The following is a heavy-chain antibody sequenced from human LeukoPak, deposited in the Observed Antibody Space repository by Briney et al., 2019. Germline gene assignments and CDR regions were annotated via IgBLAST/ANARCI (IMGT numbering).Heavy chain of an antibody. J-gene: IGHJ5*02. CDR2: MNPNSGNT. CDR1: GYTFTSYD. D-gene: IGHD3-22*01. Sequence: GASVKVSCKASGYTFTSYDFNWVRQATGQGLEWMGWMNPNSGNTGYAQKFQGRVTMTRNTSISTAYMELSSLRSEDTAVYYCARARSGCSGYFCLPKNWFDPWGQGTLVTVSS. V-gene: IGHV1-8*01. CDR3: ARARSGCSGYFCLPKNWFDP.